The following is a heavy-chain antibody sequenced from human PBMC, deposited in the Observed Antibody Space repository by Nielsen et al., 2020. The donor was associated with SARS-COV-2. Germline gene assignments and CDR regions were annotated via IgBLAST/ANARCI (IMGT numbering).Heavy chain of an antibody. CDR1: GFTVNYNY. D-gene: IGHD1-1*01. Sequence: GGSLRPSCSLSGFTVNYNYMYWVRQVPGKGLEWVSSISSSSTYIYYADSMKGRFTVSRDNVKNSLYLQVNSLRAEDTAVYYCGRDRYLASRSFYGIDVWGQGTTVTVSS. CDR3: GRDRYLASRSFYGIDV. J-gene: IGHJ6*02. CDR2: ISSSSTYI. V-gene: IGHV3-21*01.